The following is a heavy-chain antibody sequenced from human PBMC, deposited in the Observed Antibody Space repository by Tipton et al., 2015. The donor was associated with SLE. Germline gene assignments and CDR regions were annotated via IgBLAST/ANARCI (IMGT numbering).Heavy chain of an antibody. Sequence: QLVQSGAEVKKPGSSVKVSCKASGGTFSTYAFSWVRQAPGQGLEWLGGIIPVSATTNYAQRFQGRVSITADESTDTAYMNLNSLRSEDTAVYYCARLVAPDYFDYWGQGTLVTVSS. J-gene: IGHJ4*02. D-gene: IGHD2-8*02. CDR1: GGTFSTYA. CDR3: ARLVAPDYFDY. V-gene: IGHV1-69*01. CDR2: IIPVSATT.